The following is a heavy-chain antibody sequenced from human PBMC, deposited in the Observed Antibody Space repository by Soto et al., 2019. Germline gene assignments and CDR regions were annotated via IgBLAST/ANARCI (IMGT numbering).Heavy chain of an antibody. CDR1: GPSASSNTAA. V-gene: IGHV6-1*01. CDR3: ARSGPRGYIDY. Sequence: SQTLPPPCATSGPSASSNTAACNCIRQSPSRGLEWLGRTYYRSKWYNHYAVSVKSRITVNPDTSKNQFSLQLNSVTPEDTAVYYCARSGPRGYIDYWGQGTMVTVSS. D-gene: IGHD3-22*01. J-gene: IGHJ4*02. CDR2: TYYRSKWYN.